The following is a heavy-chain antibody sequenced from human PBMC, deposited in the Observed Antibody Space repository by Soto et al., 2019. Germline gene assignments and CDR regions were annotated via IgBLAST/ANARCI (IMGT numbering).Heavy chain of an antibody. V-gene: IGHV4-31*03. CDR2: IYYSGST. CDR1: GGSISSGGYY. CDR3: ARADMVRDTLFDY. J-gene: IGHJ4*02. Sequence: LSLTCTVSGGSISSGGYYWSWIRQHPGKGLEWIGYIYYSGSTYYNPSLKSRVTISVDTSKNQFSLKLSSVTAADTAVYYCARADMVRDTLFDYWGQGTLVTVSS. D-gene: IGHD3-10*01.